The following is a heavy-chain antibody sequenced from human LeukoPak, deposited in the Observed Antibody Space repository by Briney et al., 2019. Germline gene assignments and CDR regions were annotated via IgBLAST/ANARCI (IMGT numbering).Heavy chain of an antibody. J-gene: IGHJ4*02. D-gene: IGHD3-22*01. Sequence: GGSLRLSCAASGFTVSSNYMSWVRQAPGKGLEWVSDIYSGGSTYYADSVKGRFTISRHNSKNTLYLQMNSLRAEDTAVYYCARGGVTMIVPFDYWGQGTLVTVSS. V-gene: IGHV3-53*04. CDR1: GFTVSSNY. CDR2: IYSGGST. CDR3: ARGGVTMIVPFDY.